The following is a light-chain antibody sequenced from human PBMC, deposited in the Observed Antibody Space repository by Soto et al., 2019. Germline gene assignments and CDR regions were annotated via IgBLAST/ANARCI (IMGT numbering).Light chain of an antibody. V-gene: IGKV3-20*01. J-gene: IGKJ5*01. CDR2: GAS. CDR3: QQYGSSPQT. CDR1: QSVSSSY. Sequence: TQSLSPGERATLSCRASQSVSSSYLAWYQQKPGQAPRLLIYGASSRATGIPDRFSGSGSGTDFTLTISRLEPEDFAVYYCQQYGSSPQTFGQGTRLEIK.